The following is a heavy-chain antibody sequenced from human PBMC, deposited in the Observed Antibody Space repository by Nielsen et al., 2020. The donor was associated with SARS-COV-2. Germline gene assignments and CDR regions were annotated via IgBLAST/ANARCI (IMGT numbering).Heavy chain of an antibody. Sequence: GESLKISCAASGFTFSSYWMSWVRQAPGKGLEWVANIKQDGSEKYYVDSVKGRFTISRDNAKNSLYLQMNSLRAEDTAVYYCARDWDYYDSSGYDYWGQGTLVTVSS. V-gene: IGHV3-7*01. CDR1: GFTFSSYW. J-gene: IGHJ4*02. D-gene: IGHD3-22*01. CDR2: IKQDGSEK. CDR3: ARDWDYYDSSGYDY.